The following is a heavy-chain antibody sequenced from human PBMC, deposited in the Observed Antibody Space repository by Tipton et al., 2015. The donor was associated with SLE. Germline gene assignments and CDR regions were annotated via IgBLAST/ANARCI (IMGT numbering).Heavy chain of an antibody. V-gene: IGHV4-59*04. CDR2: IYYNGGT. D-gene: IGHD5-12*01. CDR1: GGSVNGHY. J-gene: IGHJ4*02. CDR3: ARLVGGYAR. Sequence: LRLSCTVSGGSVNGHYWNWMRQPPGEGLEWIGTIYYNGGTHSNPSLKSRVSISVDTSKNQLSLKLISVTAADTAVYFCARLVGGYARWGQGTLVTVSS.